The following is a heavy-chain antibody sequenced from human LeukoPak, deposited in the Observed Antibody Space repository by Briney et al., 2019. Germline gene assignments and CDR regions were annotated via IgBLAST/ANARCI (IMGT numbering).Heavy chain of an antibody. V-gene: IGHV3-33*01. D-gene: IGHD6-13*01. J-gene: IGHJ4*02. CDR1: GFTFSSYG. Sequence: PGGSLRLSCAASGFTFSSYGMHWVRQAPGKGLEWVAVIWYDGSNKYYADSVKGRFTISRDNSKNTLYLKMNSLRAEDTAVYYCARDRLPIAAAGLAPYWGQGTLVTVSS. CDR3: ARDRLPIAAAGLAPY. CDR2: IWYDGSNK.